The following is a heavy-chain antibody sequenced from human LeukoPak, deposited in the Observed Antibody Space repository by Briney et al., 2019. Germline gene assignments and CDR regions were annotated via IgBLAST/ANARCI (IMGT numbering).Heavy chain of an antibody. CDR3: ARRSGSWYYFDY. V-gene: IGHV4-39*01. CDR1: GGSISSSSYY. Sequence: SETLSLTCPLSGGSISSSSYYWGWLRRPPGKGLEWIGNIYYSGSTYYNPSLKGRVTISVDTSKNQFSLNLSSVTAADMAVYYCARRSGSWYYFDYWGQGTLVTVSS. J-gene: IGHJ4*02. CDR2: IYYSGST. D-gene: IGHD6-13*01.